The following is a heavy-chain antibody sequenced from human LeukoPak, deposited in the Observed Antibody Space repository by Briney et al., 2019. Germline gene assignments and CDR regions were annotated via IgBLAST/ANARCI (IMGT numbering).Heavy chain of an antibody. Sequence: PGGSLRLSCAASGFTFDDYAMHWVRQAPGKGLEWVSGISWNSGSIGYADSVKGRFTISRDNAKNSLYLQMNSLRAEDMALYYCAKDMVGYCSSTSCGDAFDIWGQGTMVTVSS. CDR2: ISWNSGSI. CDR1: GFTFDDYA. J-gene: IGHJ3*02. CDR3: AKDMVGYCSSTSCGDAFDI. D-gene: IGHD2-2*01. V-gene: IGHV3-9*03.